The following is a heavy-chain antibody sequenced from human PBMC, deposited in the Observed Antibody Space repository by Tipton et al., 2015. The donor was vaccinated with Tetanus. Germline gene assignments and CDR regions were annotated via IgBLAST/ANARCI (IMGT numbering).Heavy chain of an antibody. Sequence: TLSLTCTVSGGSISTTSDYWGWIRQPPGTGLEWIGSLYYSGTTYYNPSLKSRLTIPVDTPKNQFSLRLISVTASDTAVYFCARHSLKLGVWAFDIWGRGTLVTVSS. V-gene: IGHV4-39*01. CDR1: GGSISTTSDY. CDR3: ARHSLKLGVWAFDI. D-gene: IGHD7-27*01. J-gene: IGHJ3*02. CDR2: LYYSGTT.